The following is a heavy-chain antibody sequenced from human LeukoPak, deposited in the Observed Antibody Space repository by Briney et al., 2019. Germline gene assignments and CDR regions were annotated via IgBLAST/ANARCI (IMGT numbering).Heavy chain of an antibody. D-gene: IGHD6-6*01. Sequence: GGSLRLSCAASGFTFSSYWMSWVRQAPGKGLEWVANIKQDGSEKYYVDSVKGRFTISRDNAKNSLYLQMNSLRAEDMAVYYCARSSYSSSSSVWGQGTMVTVSS. CDR2: IKQDGSEK. CDR1: GFTFSSYW. J-gene: IGHJ3*01. CDR3: ARSSYSSSSSV. V-gene: IGHV3-7*03.